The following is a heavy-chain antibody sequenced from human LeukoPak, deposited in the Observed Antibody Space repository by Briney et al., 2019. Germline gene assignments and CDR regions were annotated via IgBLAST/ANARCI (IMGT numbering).Heavy chain of an antibody. D-gene: IGHD2-2*01. CDR2: LSGSGRTT. Sequence: PGGSLRLSCSASGFLFSNYAMSWVRQAPGKGLEWISALSGSGRTTYYADSVKGRFTISRDNSGNTLYLQMNSLTVEDTALYYCAKNRAIGSADWFDPWGQGTLVTVSS. CDR3: AKNRAIGSADWFDP. V-gene: IGHV3-23*01. CDR1: GFLFSNYA. J-gene: IGHJ5*02.